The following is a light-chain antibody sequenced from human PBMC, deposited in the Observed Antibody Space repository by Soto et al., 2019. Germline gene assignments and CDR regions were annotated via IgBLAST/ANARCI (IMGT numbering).Light chain of an antibody. V-gene: IGKV1-39*01. J-gene: IGKJ2*01. CDR3: QQIYNLPRT. CDR2: DAA. CDR1: QSIRTY. Sequence: DVQMTQSPSSLSASVGDSVTITCRASQSIRTYLNWHQQKPGKAPKVLILDAATLQSGVPSRFSGSRSGTDFTLTISNLQPEDFATYYCQQIYNLPRTFGQGTKLEIK.